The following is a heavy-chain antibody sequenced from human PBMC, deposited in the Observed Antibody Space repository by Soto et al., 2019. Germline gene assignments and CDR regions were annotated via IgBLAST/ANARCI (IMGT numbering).Heavy chain of an antibody. CDR1: GGSFSGYY. D-gene: IGHD2-8*01. V-gene: IGHV4-34*01. J-gene: IGHJ4*02. CDR2: INHSGST. Sequence: SETLSLTCAVYGGSFSGYYWSWIRQPPGKGLEWIGEINHSGSTNYNPSLKSRVTISVDTSKNQFSLKLSSATAADTAVYYCASRDSDCTNGVCYYFDYWGQGTLVTVSS. CDR3: ASRDSDCTNGVCYYFDY.